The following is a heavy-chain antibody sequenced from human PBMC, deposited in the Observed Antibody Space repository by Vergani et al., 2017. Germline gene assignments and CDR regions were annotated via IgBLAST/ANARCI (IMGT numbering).Heavy chain of an antibody. V-gene: IGHV1-24*01. CDR2: SDPEDGET. J-gene: IGHJ6*02. D-gene: IGHD2-15*01. Sequence: QVQLVQSGAEVKKPGASVKVSCKVSGYTLTELSMHWVRQAPGKGLEWMGGSDPEDGETIYAQKFQGRVTMTEDTSTDTAYMELSSLRSEDTAVYYCARGYCSGGSCYNYYYYGMDVWGQGTTVTVSS. CDR1: GYTLTELS. CDR3: ARGYCSGGSCYNYYYYGMDV.